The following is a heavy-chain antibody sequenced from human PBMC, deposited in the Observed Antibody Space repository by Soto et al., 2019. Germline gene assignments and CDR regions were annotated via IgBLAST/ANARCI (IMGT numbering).Heavy chain of an antibody. V-gene: IGHV3-7*03. CDR3: ASCDVQTSNHLDY. J-gene: IGHJ4*02. CDR2: IKQDGSEK. Sequence: GGSLRLSCAASGFTFSSYGMHWVRQAPGKGLEWVANIKQDGSEKYYVDSVKGRFTISRDNAKNSLYLQMNSLRAEDTAVYYCASCDVQTSNHLDYWGQGTLVTVSS. D-gene: IGHD1-1*01. CDR1: GFTFSSYG.